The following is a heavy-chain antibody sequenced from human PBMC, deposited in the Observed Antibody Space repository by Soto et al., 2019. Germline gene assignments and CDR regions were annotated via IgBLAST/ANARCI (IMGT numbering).Heavy chain of an antibody. CDR3: AGGYCISTSCYVFYFDY. CDR1: GGTFSSYA. CDR2: IIPIFGTA. D-gene: IGHD2-2*01. Sequence: QVQLVQSGAEVKKPGSSVKVSCKAPGGTFSSYAISWVRQAPGQGLEWMGGIIPIFGTANYAQKFQGRVTITADESTSXAYMELSSLRSEDTAVYYCAGGYCISTSCYVFYFDYWGQGTLVTVSS. J-gene: IGHJ4*02. V-gene: IGHV1-69*12.